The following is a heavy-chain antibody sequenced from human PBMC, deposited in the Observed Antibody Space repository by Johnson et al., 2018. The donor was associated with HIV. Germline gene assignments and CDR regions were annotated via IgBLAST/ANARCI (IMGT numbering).Heavy chain of an antibody. CDR2: ISGSGGST. Sequence: VQLVESGGGVVQPGRSLRLSCAASGFTFSSYAMHWVRQAPGKGLEWVSAISGSGGSTYYADSVKGRFTISRDNSKNTLYLQMNSLRAEDTAVYYWARDGPHQRDGFDIWGQGTMVTVSS. J-gene: IGHJ3*02. CDR1: GFTFSSYA. V-gene: IGHV3-23*04. D-gene: IGHD5-24*01. CDR3: ARDGPHQRDGFDI.